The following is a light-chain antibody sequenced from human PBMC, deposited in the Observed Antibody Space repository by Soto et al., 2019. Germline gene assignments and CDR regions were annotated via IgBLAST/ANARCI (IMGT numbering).Light chain of an antibody. CDR3: QRYNDYQYV. V-gene: IGKV1-5*03. CDR1: QSITTW. CDR2: KPI. J-gene: IGKJ2*01. Sequence: DIQMTQSPSTLSASVGDRVTITCRASQSITTWLAWYQQKPGKAPKLLIYKPINFQSGVPSRFSGSGSGTEFTLTISSLQPDDFGTYYCQRYNDYQYVFGQGTKLDMK.